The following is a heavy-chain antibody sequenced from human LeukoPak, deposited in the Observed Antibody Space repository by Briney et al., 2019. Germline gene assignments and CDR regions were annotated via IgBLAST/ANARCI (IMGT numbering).Heavy chain of an antibody. CDR1: RYTFTSYD. J-gene: IGHJ4*02. D-gene: IGHD2-8*01. Sequence: ASEKVSCKASRYTFTSYDISWVRQAPGQGLEWMGWISDYNGNTNYAQKLQGRVTMTTDTSTSTAYMELRSLRSDDTAVYYCARDQSPGIYCTNGVCYPGDYWGQGTLVTVSS. CDR2: ISDYNGNT. V-gene: IGHV1-18*01. CDR3: ARDQSPGIYCTNGVCYPGDY.